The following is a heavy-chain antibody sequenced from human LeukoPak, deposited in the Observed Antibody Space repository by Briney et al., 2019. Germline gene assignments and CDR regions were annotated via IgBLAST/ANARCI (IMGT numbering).Heavy chain of an antibody. CDR1: GYTFTGYY. V-gene: IGHV1-2*06. CDR3: ARTDGVDY. CDR2: INPNSGGT. D-gene: IGHD4-17*01. J-gene: IGHJ4*02. Sequence: GASVKVSCTASGYTFTGYYMHWVRQAPGQGLEWVGRINPNSGGTNYAQKFQGRVTMTRDTSISTAHMELSSLRSDDTAVYYCARTDGVDYWGQGTLVTVSS.